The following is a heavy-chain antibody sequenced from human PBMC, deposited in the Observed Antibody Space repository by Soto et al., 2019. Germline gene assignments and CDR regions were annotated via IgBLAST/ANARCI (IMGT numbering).Heavy chain of an antibody. V-gene: IGHV1-18*01. Sequence: ASVKVSCKASAYTFTIYGFSWVLQAPGQGLEWMGWITAYNGNTKYAQKLQGRVTMTTDTSTSTAYMELRSLRSDDTAVYYCAPHTLDTGMPSGYWGQGTLVTVS. J-gene: IGHJ4*02. CDR1: AYTFTIYG. CDR2: ITAYNGNT. D-gene: IGHD5-18*01. CDR3: APHTLDTGMPSGY.